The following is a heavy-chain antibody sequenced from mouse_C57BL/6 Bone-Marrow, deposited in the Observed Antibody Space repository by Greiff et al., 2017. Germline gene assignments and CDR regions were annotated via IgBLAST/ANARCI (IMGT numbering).Heavy chain of an antibody. J-gene: IGHJ3*01. CDR3: ARYDYGWFAY. V-gene: IGHV1-81*01. CDR1: GYTFTSYG. Sequence: VQVVESGAELARPGASVKLSCKASGYTFTSYGISWVKQRTGQGLEWIGEIYPRSGNTYYNEKFKGKATLTADKSSSTAYMELRSLTSADSAVYFCARYDYGWFAYWGQGTLVTVSA. D-gene: IGHD2-4*01. CDR2: IYPRSGNT.